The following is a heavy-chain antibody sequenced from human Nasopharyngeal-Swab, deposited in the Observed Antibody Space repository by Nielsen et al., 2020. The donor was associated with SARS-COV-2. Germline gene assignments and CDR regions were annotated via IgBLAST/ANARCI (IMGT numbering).Heavy chain of an antibody. Sequence: SETLSLTCTVSSDSISPYFWNWIRQPPGMGLEWIGYISHSGSTNYTPSLKSRVTISIDTSKNQFSLKLSSVAAADTAVYYCARVAPLSTMVRGVHYGMDVWGQGTTVTVSS. CDR3: ARVAPLSTMVRGVHYGMDV. CDR1: SDSISPYF. CDR2: ISHSGST. J-gene: IGHJ6*02. D-gene: IGHD3-10*01. V-gene: IGHV4-59*13.